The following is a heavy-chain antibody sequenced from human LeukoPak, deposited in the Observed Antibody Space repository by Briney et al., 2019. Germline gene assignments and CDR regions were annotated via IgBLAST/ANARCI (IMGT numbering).Heavy chain of an antibody. Sequence: GGSLRLSCAASGLTFRSYAMSWVRQAPGKGLEWVSSISGSGGGPYYADSVKGRFTISRDNSKNVMYLQMNSLRAEDTAVYYCAKVGILGATRYFDYWGQGTLVNVSS. CDR2: ISGSGGGP. CDR1: GLTFRSYA. CDR3: AKVGILGATRYFDY. J-gene: IGHJ4*02. D-gene: IGHD1-26*01. V-gene: IGHV3-23*01.